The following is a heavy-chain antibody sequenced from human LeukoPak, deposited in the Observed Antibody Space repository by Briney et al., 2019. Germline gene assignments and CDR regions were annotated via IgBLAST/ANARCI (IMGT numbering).Heavy chain of an antibody. CDR3: VRDASETMNGNY. D-gene: IGHD1-1*01. J-gene: IGHJ4*02. V-gene: IGHV3-74*01. CDR1: GFTFTTYW. Sequence: GGSLRLSCEASGFTFTTYWMHWVRQAPGQGLVWVSLINSDGSTTNYADSVQGRFTISRDNAKNTLYLQMNSLRAEDTAVYYCVRDASETMNGNYWGQGTLVTVSS. CDR2: INSDGSTT.